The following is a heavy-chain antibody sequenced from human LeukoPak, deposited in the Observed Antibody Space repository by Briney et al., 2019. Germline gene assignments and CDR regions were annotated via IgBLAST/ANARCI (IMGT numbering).Heavy chain of an antibody. V-gene: IGHV1-69*04. CDR1: GGTFSSYA. CDR3: ATVYYYGSGSYYNPLDY. J-gene: IGHJ4*02. Sequence: SVKVSCKASGGTFSSYAISWVRQAPGQGLEWMGRIIPILGIANYAQKFQGRVTITADKSTSTAYMELSSLRSEDTAVYYCATVYYYGSGSYYNPLDYWGQGTLVTVSS. CDR2: IIPILGIA. D-gene: IGHD3-10*01.